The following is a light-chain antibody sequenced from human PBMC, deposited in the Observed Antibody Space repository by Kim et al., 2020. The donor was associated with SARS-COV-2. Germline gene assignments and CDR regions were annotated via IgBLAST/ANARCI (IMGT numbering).Light chain of an antibody. Sequence: VSVAPGKTAGITWGGNNIGSKSVHWYQQKPGQAPVLVIYYDSDRPSGIPERFSGSNSGNTATLTISRVEAGDEADYYCQVWDSGVVFGGGTQLTVL. J-gene: IGLJ2*01. CDR2: YDS. CDR1: NIGSKS. V-gene: IGLV3-21*04. CDR3: QVWDSGVV.